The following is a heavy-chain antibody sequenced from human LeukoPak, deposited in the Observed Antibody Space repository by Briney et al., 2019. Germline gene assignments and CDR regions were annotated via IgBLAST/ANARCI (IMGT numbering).Heavy chain of an antibody. J-gene: IGHJ4*02. D-gene: IGHD3-10*01. V-gene: IGHV3-23*01. CDR3: AKCPYYYGSGSYFDY. CDR2: ISGSGGST. Sequence: GGSLRLSCAASGFTFSSYAMSWARQAPGKGLEWVSAISGSGGSTYYADSVKGRFTISRDNSKNTLYLQMNSLRAEDTAVYYCAKCPYYYGSGSYFDYWGQGTLVTVSS. CDR1: GFTFSSYA.